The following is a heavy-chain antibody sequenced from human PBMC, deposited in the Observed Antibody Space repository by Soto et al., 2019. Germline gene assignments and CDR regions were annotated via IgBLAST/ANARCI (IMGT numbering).Heavy chain of an antibody. D-gene: IGHD3-22*01. V-gene: IGHV3-30-3*01. CDR2: ISYDGSNK. J-gene: IGHJ6*02. CDR1: GFTFSSYA. CDR3: ACDSSGYYYYYGMDV. Sequence: GGSLRLSCAASGFTFSSYAMHWVRKAPGKGLEWVAVISYDGSNKYYADSVKGRFTISRDNSKNTLYLQMNSLRAEDTAVYYCACDSSGYYYYYGMDVWGQGTTVTVSS.